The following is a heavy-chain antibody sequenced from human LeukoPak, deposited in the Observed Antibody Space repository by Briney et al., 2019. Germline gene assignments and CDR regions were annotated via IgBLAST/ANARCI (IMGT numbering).Heavy chain of an antibody. CDR1: GYTFTSYG. CDR2: ISAYNGNT. D-gene: IGHD5-18*01. CDR3: ARGKRPLKQLWLTFDP. V-gene: IGHV1-18*01. Sequence: ASVKVSCKASGYTFTSYGISWVRQAPGQGLEWMGWISAYNGNTNYAQKLQGRVTMTTDTSTSTAYMELRSLRSDDTAVYYCARGKRPLKQLWLTFDPWGQGTLVTVSS. J-gene: IGHJ5*02.